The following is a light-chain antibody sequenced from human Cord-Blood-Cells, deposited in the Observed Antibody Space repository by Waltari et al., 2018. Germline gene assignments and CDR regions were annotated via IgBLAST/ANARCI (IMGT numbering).Light chain of an antibody. V-gene: IGLV1-47*01. CDR1: SSNIGSNY. J-gene: IGLJ3*02. CDR3: AAWDDSLSGRV. CDR2: GNK. Sequence: QSVLTQPPSASGTPGQRVTISCSGSSSNIGSNYVYWYQQLPGTAPKLLIYGNKQRPSGVPDRFSGSKSGPSASLAISGLRSEDEADYYCAAWDDSLSGRVFGGGTKLTVL.